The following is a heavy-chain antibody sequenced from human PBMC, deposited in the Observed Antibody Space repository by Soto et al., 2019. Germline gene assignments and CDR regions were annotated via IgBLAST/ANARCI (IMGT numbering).Heavy chain of an antibody. CDR2: IHYSGSA. J-gene: IGHJ6*02. D-gene: IGHD2-15*01. Sequence: PSETLSLTCTVSGGSISSYYWTWIRQPPGKRLEWIGYIHYSGSANYSPSLKSRVTISVDTSKKQFSLKLSSVTAADTAVYYCGRRIVILAADYGMDVWGQGTTVTVSS. CDR3: GRRIVILAADYGMDV. CDR1: GGSISSYY. V-gene: IGHV4-59*08.